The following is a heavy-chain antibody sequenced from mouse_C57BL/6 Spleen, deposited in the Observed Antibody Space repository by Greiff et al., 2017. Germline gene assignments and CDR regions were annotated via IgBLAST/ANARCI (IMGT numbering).Heavy chain of an antibody. J-gene: IGHJ1*03. Sequence: LVESGAELVKPGASVKISCKASGYAFSSYWMNWVKQRPGKGLEWIGQIYPGDGDTNYNGKFKGKATLTADKSSSTAYMQLSSLTSEDSAVYFCARQNYGNWYFDVWGTGTTVTVSS. V-gene: IGHV1-80*01. CDR1: GYAFSSYW. CDR3: ARQNYGNWYFDV. CDR2: IYPGDGDT. D-gene: IGHD1-1*02.